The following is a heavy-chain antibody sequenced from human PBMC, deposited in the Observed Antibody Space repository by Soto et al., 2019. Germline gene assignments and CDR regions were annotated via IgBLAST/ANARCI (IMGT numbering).Heavy chain of an antibody. CDR3: ARSAMDGDYYYYGMDV. J-gene: IGHJ6*02. V-gene: IGHV1-18*01. CDR2: ISVYRGNT. Sequence: ASVKVSCKTSGYTFNSYGISWVRQAPGQGLEWMGWISVYRGNTNYAQKFQGRVTMTTDTSTSTAYMELTSLRFDDTAVYYCARSAMDGDYYYYGMDVWGQGTTVTVSS. CDR1: GYTFNSYG. D-gene: IGHD2-2*03.